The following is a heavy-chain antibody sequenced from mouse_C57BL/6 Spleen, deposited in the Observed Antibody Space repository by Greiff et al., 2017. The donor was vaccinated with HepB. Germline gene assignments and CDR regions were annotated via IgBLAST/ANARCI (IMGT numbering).Heavy chain of an antibody. CDR2: IDPSDSYT. D-gene: IGHD2-1*01. CDR3: AGGNYVKYVDF. Sequence: QVQLQQPGAELVKPGASVKLSCKASGYTFTSYWMHWVKQRPGRGLEWIGEIDPSDSYTNYNQKFKGKSTLTVDKSSSTAYMQLSSLTSEDSAVYYCAGGNYVKYVDFWGTGTTVTVSS. J-gene: IGHJ1*03. CDR1: GYTFTSYW. V-gene: IGHV1-69*01.